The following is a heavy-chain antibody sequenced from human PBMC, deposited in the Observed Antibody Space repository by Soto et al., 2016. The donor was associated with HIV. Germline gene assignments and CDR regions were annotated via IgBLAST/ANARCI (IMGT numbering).Heavy chain of an antibody. D-gene: IGHD6-13*01. CDR1: GFTFSSYA. CDR2: ISTNGNST. CDR3: ARGGPLVAVGTRVYNFDY. Sequence: EVQLVESGGGLVQPGGSLRLSCAASGFTFSSYAMHWVRQAPGKGLEYISAISTNGNSTYYADSVKGRFTISRDNSKNRLYLQMGSLKAEDMAIYHCARGGPLVAVGTRVYNFDYWGQGTLVTVSS. V-gene: IGHV3-64*07. J-gene: IGHJ4*02.